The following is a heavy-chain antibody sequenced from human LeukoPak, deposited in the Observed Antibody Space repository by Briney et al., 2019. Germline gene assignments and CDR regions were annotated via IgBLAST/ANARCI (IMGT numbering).Heavy chain of an antibody. Sequence: PSEILSLTCTVSGGSISSSNYYWGWIRQPPGKGLEWIGSIYYSGSTYYNPSLKSRVTISVDTSKSQFSLNLTSVTAADTAVYYCARHGSARGSFDPWGQGTLVSVSS. J-gene: IGHJ5*02. V-gene: IGHV4-39*01. CDR3: ARHGSARGSFDP. CDR2: IYYSGST. CDR1: GGSISSSNYY. D-gene: IGHD3-10*01.